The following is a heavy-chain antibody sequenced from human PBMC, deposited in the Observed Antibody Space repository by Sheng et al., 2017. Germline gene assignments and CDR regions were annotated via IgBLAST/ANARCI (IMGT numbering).Heavy chain of an antibody. CDR3: TRAFVVVTANPYYFDY. D-gene: IGHD2-21*02. J-gene: IGHJ4*02. CDR2: IRSKAYGGTT. CDR1: GFTFGDYA. V-gene: IGHV3-49*04. Sequence: EVQLVESGGGLVQPGRSLRLSCTASGFTFGDYAMSWVRQAPGKGLEWVGFIRSKAYGGTTEYAASVKGRFTISRDDSKSIAYLQMNSLKTEDTAVYYCTRAFVVVTANPYYFDYWGQGTLVTVSS.